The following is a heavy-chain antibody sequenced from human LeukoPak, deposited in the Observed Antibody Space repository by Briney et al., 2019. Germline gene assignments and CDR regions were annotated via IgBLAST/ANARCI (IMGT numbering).Heavy chain of an antibody. CDR3: AKDIVVVPAARRDFGY. CDR1: GFTFSSYA. V-gene: IGHV3-23*01. D-gene: IGHD2-2*01. CDR2: ISGSGGST. J-gene: IGHJ4*02. Sequence: GGSLRLSCAASGFTFSSYAMSWVRQAPGEGLEWVSTISGSGGSTYYADSVKGRFTISRDNSKNTLYLQMNSLRAEDTAVYYCAKDIVVVPAARRDFGYWGQGTLVTVSS.